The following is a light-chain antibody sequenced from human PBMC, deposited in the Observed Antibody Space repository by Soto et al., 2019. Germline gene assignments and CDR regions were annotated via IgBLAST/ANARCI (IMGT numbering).Light chain of an antibody. J-gene: IGLJ1*01. CDR2: DVT. CDR1: SRDVFGHNY. CDR3: SSYTTSNTRQIV. V-gene: IGLV2-14*03. Sequence: QSALTQPASVSGSPGQSITISLTGTSRDVFGHNYVSWYQHHPGKAPKLIIYDVTNRPSGVSNPFSGSKSGNTASLTISGLQPEDEADYYCSSYTTSNTRQIVFGTGTKVTVL.